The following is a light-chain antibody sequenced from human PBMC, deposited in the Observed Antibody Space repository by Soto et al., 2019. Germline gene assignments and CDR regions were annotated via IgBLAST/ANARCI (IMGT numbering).Light chain of an antibody. CDR1: SSDVGAFNY. CDR3: NSYTSSTTVV. J-gene: IGLJ2*01. Sequence: QSALTQPASVSGSPGQAITISCSGTSSDVGAFNYVSWYQQHPGKAPKLMIYDVSNRPSGVSNRFSGSKSGNTASLTISGLRAEDEADYYCNSYTSSTTVVFGGGTQLTVL. CDR2: DVS. V-gene: IGLV2-14*03.